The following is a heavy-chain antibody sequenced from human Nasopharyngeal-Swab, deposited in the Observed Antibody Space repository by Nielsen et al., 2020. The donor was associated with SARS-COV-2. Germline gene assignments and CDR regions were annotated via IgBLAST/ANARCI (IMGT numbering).Heavy chain of an antibody. CDR3: ARADRGSYYYYYYMDV. CDR1: GFTFDDYA. J-gene: IGHJ6*03. V-gene: IGHV3-9*01. Sequence: SLKISCAASGFTFDDYAMHWVRQAPGKGLEWVSGISWNSGSIGYADSVKGRFTISRDNAKNSLYLQMNSLRAGDTAVYYCARADRGSYYYYYYMDVWGKGTTGTVSS. D-gene: IGHD1-26*01. CDR2: ISWNSGSI.